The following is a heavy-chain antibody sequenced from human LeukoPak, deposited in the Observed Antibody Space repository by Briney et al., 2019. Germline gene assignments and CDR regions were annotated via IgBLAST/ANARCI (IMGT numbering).Heavy chain of an antibody. J-gene: IGHJ4*02. Sequence: ASETLSLTCAVYGGSFSGYYWSWIRLPPGKGLEWIGEINHSGSTNYNPSLKSRVTISVDTSKNQFSLKLSSVTAADTAVYYCARKSIAARHFNYWGQGTLVTVSS. CDR2: INHSGST. D-gene: IGHD6-6*01. CDR3: ARKSIAARHFNY. V-gene: IGHV4-34*01. CDR1: GGSFSGYY.